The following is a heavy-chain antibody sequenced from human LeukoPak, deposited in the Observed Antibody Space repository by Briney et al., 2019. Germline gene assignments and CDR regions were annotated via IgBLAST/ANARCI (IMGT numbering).Heavy chain of an antibody. J-gene: IGHJ4*02. CDR1: GGSFSGYY. CDR2: INHSGST. D-gene: IGHD4-17*01. Sequence: PSETLSLTCAVYGGSFSGYYWNWIRQSPGKGLEWIGEINHSGSTNYNPSLKSRVTISLDTSNSQFSLKLSSVTAADTAVYYCARRPTGIDYWGQGTLVTVSS. CDR3: ARRPTGIDY. V-gene: IGHV4-34*01.